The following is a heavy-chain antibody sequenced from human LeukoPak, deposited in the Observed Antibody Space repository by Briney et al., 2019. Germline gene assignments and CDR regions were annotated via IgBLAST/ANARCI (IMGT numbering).Heavy chain of an antibody. CDR3: VREDTPATANY. D-gene: IGHD2-21*02. V-gene: IGHV3-23*01. CDR1: GFNFANHA. Sequence: GGSLRLSCAASGFNFANHAMSWVRQTAGKGLEWASAISGGGDITYYADSVKGRFTISRDNSKDTLFLQMHSLRPGDTAVYYCVREDTPATANYWGQGTLVTISS. J-gene: IGHJ4*02. CDR2: ISGGGDIT.